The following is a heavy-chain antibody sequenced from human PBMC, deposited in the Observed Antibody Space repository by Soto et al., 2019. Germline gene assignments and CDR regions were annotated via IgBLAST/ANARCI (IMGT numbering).Heavy chain of an antibody. V-gene: IGHV3-33*01. Sequence: QVQLVESGGGVVQPGRSLRLSCAASGFTFSNYGMHWVRQAPGKGLEWVAVIWYDGSNKYYADSVKGRFTISRDNSENTLYVKMNSRSAEDTAVYYWARDYLLAPHREIGSWGQGTLGTVPS. CDR2: IWYDGSNK. D-gene: IGHD3-3*02. CDR3: ARDYLLAPHREIGS. J-gene: IGHJ4*02. CDR1: GFTFSNYG.